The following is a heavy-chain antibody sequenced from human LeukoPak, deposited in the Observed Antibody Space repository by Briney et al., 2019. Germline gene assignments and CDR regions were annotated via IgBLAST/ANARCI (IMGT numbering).Heavy chain of an antibody. CDR3: ARVEDNYYYYMDV. CDR1: GFTFSSYE. J-gene: IGHJ6*03. V-gene: IGHV3-74*01. Sequence: GGSLRLSCAASGFTFSSYEMNWVRQAPGKGQVWVSRINSDGSSTSYADSVKGRFTISRDNAKNTLYLQMNSLRAEDTAVYYCARVEDNYYYYMDVWGKGITVTVSS. CDR2: INSDGSST.